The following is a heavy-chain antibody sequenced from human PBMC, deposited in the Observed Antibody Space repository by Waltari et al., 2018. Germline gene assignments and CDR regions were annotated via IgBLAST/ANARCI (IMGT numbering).Heavy chain of an antibody. CDR3: ARGADL. D-gene: IGHD3-3*01. CDR2: ISGDGSPI. Sequence: EVQLVESGGGLVQPGGSLRLSCAASGFTLSGTWLHWVRQVPGKGLVWVSRISGDGSPINYADSVKGRFTISRDTAKNTLYLQRNSLRAEDTAVYYCARGADLRGQGILVTVSS. V-gene: IGHV3-74*01. CDR1: GFTLSGTW. J-gene: IGHJ4*02.